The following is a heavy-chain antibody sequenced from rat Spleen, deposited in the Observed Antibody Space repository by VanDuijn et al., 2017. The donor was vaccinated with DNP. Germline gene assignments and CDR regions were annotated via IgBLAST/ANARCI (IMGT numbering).Heavy chain of an antibody. CDR1: GFTFSDYY. CDR3: TRRGGD. Sequence: EVQLVESGGGLVQPGRSLKVSCAASGFTFSDYYMVWVRQAPKKGLEWVASISYEGSRTYYGDSVRGRFTISRDNAKSTLHRQMNSLRSEDTATYYCTRRGGDWGQGVMVTVSS. D-gene: IGHD1-11*01. CDR2: ISYEGSRT. J-gene: IGHJ2*01. V-gene: IGHV5-22*01.